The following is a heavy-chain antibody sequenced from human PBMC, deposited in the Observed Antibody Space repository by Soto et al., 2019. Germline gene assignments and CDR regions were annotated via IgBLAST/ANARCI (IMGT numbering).Heavy chain of an antibody. V-gene: IGHV4-59*06. CDR1: GGSISRYY. Sequence: SETLSLTCTVSGGSISRYYGSWIRQPPGKGLEWIGYIYYSGSTYYNPSLKSRVTISVDTSKNQFSLKLSSVTAADTAVYYCARFSGGSYTFGPWGQGTLVTVSS. J-gene: IGHJ5*02. D-gene: IGHD2-15*01. CDR3: ARFSGGSYTFGP. CDR2: IYYSGST.